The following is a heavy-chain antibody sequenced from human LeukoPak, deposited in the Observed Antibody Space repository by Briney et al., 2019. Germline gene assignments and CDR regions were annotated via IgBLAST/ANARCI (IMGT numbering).Heavy chain of an antibody. CDR2: ISDYSGNT. D-gene: IGHD4-11*01. CDR1: GYSLSSNG. J-gene: IGHJ4*02. V-gene: IGHV1-18*01. CDR3: AREGATDYYFDP. Sequence: ASVKVSCKASGYSLSSNGIGWARQAPGQGLEWMGWISDYSGNTKYAQNFQDRVTLTTDRSTSTAYMELRSLRSDDTAVYYCAREGATDYYFDPWGQGTLVTVSS.